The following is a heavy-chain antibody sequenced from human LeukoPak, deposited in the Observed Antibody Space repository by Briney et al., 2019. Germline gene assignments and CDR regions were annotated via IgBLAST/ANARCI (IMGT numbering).Heavy chain of an antibody. D-gene: IGHD3-22*01. CDR3: ARAPYYYDSSLAHNWFDP. CDR1: GGTFSSYA. J-gene: IGHJ5*02. V-gene: IGHV1-69*01. CDR2: IIPIFGTA. Sequence: ASVKVSRKASGGTFSSYAISWVRQAPGQGLEWMGGIIPIFGTANYAQKFQGRVTITADESTSTAYMELSSLRSEDTAVYYCARAPYYYDSSLAHNWFDPWGQGTLVTVSS.